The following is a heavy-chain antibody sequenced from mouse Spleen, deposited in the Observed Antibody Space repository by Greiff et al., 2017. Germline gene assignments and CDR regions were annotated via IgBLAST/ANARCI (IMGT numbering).Heavy chain of an antibody. J-gene: IGHJ3*01. CDR3: ARDEDEGFAY. CDR1: GYSITSGYY. CDR2: ISYDGSN. V-gene: IGHV3-6*01. Sequence: EVQLQESGPGLVKPSQSLSLTCSVTGYSITSGYYWNWIRQFPGNKLEWMGYISYDGSNNYNPSLKNRISITRDTSKNQFFLKLNSVTTEDTATYYCARDEDEGFAYWGQGTLVTVSA.